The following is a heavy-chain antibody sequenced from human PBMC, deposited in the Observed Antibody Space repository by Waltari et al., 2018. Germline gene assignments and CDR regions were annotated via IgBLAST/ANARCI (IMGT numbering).Heavy chain of an antibody. CDR1: GFTFGRYA. CDR2: ISYDGSNK. J-gene: IGHJ4*02. CDR3: YCSGGSCYS. D-gene: IGHD2-15*01. Sequence: QVQLVESGGGVVQPGSSLRLSCAAAGFTFGRYAIHWVRQAPGKGLEWVAVISYDGSNKYYADSVKGRFTISRDNSKNTLYLQMNSLRAEDTAVYYCYCSGGSCYSWGQGTLVTVSS. V-gene: IGHV3-30-3*01.